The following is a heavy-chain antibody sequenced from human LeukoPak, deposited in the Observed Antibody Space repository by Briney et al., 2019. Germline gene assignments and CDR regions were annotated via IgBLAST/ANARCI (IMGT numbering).Heavy chain of an antibody. Sequence: GGSLRLSCAASGFTFSSYAMSWVRQAPGKGLEWVSALSGSGDTTYYAASVKGRFTVSRDISNNTLYLQMNSLRAEDTALYYCAKRAYCTTTTCYGFDYWGQGTQATVSS. J-gene: IGHJ4*02. CDR1: GFTFSSYA. D-gene: IGHD2-2*01. CDR2: LSGSGDTT. CDR3: AKRAYCTTTTCYGFDY. V-gene: IGHV3-23*01.